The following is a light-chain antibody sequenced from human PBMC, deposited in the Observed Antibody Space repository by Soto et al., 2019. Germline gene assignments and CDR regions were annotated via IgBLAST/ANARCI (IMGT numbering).Light chain of an antibody. CDR1: QSVSSN. Sequence: EVVMTQSPATVSVSPGERATLSCRASQSVSSNLAWYQQKPGQAPRLLIYGASTRATGTPVRFSGSGSGTEFTLTISSLQSEDFAVHYCQQYNSWPPYTFGQGTKLEIK. J-gene: IGKJ2*01. CDR3: QQYNSWPPYT. V-gene: IGKV3-15*01. CDR2: GAS.